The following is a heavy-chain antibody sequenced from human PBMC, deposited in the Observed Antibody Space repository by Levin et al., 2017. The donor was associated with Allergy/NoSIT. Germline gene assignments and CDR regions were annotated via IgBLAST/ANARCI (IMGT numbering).Heavy chain of an antibody. CDR2: IRDYNGHT. J-gene: IGHJ4*02. CDR3: ARGGQSIKFYYGSGSYYDGSKLDY. V-gene: IGHV1-18*01. CDR1: GYTFTNYG. D-gene: IGHD3-10*01. Sequence: AASVKVSCKASGYTFTNYGIHWVRQAPGQGLEWMGWIRDYNGHTNYAQKLQGRVTMTTDTSTSTAYMELRSLRSDDTAVYYCARGGQSIKFYYGSGSYYDGSKLDYWGQGTLVTVSS.